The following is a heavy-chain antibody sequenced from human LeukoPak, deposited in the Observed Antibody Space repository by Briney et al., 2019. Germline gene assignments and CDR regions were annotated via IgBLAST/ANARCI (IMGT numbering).Heavy chain of an antibody. CDR3: ARGDWLPLPYAFDH. J-gene: IGHJ4*02. D-gene: IGHD5-12*01. CDR2: ISYDGSKK. Sequence: QSGGSLRLSCAASGFTFSTYAMHWVRQAPGKGLEWVAAISYDGSKKHYADSVKGRFTISRDNSKNTLYLQMNSLRAEDTAVYYCARGDWLPLPYAFDHWGQGTLVTVSS. V-gene: IGHV3-30*04. CDR1: GFTFSTYA.